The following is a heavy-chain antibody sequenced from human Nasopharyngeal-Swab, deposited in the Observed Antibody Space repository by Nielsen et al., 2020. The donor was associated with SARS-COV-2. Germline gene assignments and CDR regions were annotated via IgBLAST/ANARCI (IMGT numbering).Heavy chain of an antibody. CDR3: AKDTAYYPVVAFDI. V-gene: IGHV3-9*01. CDR2: ISWNSGSI. Sequence: SLKISCAASGFTFDDYAMHWVRQAPGKGLEWVSGISWNSGSIGYADSVKGRFTIYRDNAKNSLYLQMNSLRAEDTALYYCAKDTAYYPVVAFDIWGQGTMVTVSS. D-gene: IGHD3-10*01. CDR1: GFTFDDYA. J-gene: IGHJ3*02.